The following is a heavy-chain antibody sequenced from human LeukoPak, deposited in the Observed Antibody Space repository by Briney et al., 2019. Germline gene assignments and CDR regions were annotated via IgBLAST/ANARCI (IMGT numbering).Heavy chain of an antibody. J-gene: IGHJ6*02. CDR1: GGSISSGGYS. CDR2: IYHSGST. CDR3: ARGPQFGYYYYGMDV. Sequence: SETLSLTCTVSGGSISSGGYSWSWIRQPPGKGLEWIGYIYHSGSTYYNPSLKSRVTILVDRSKNQFSLKLSSVTAADTAVYYCARGPQFGYYYYGMDVWGQGTTVTVSS. D-gene: IGHD3-16*01. V-gene: IGHV4-30-2*01.